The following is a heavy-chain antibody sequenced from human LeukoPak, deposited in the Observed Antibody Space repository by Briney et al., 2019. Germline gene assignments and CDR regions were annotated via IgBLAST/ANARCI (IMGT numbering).Heavy chain of an antibody. CDR2: NSGSGGGT. J-gene: IGHJ4*02. CDR3: AKRETGYYFDY. V-gene: IGHV3-23*01. CDR1: GFTFSIYG. Sequence: PGGSLRLSCAASGFTFSIYGTSWVRQAPGKGLEWVSSNSGSGGGTYYADSVKGRFTISRDNSKNTLYLQMNSLRAEDTAVYYCAKRETGYYFDYWGQGKLVTVSS. D-gene: IGHD2-15*01.